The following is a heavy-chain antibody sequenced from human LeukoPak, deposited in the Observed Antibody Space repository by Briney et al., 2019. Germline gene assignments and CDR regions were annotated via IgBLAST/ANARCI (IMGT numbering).Heavy chain of an antibody. CDR2: IWHSGST. V-gene: IGHV4-38-2*02. D-gene: IGHD3-9*01. Sequence: SETLSLTCTVSDYSISSDYYWGWIRQPPEKGLEWIGSIWHSGSTYYNPSLKSRVTISVDTSENQFSLKLSSVTAADTAMYYCARVQADILTGYPDAFDIWGQGTMVTVSS. CDR1: DYSISSDYY. J-gene: IGHJ3*02. CDR3: ARVQADILTGYPDAFDI.